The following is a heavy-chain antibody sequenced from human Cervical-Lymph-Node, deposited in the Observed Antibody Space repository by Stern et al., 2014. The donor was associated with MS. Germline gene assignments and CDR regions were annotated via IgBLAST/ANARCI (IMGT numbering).Heavy chain of an antibody. CDR2: MSDDESNP. CDR3: ASAYSSSHYYFDY. D-gene: IGHD6-13*01. CDR1: GFSFSRYA. Sequence: VQLVESGGGVVKPGRSLRLSCAASGFSFSRYAMHWVRQGPGKGLEWVALMSDDESNPYYADSGTGRFTISRDNFKNTLYLQMNSLRAEDTAVYYCASAYSSSHYYFDYWGQGTLVTVSS. J-gene: IGHJ4*02. V-gene: IGHV3-33*01.